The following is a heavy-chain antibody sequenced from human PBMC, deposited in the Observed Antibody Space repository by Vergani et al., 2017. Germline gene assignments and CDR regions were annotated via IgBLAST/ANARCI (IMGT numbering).Heavy chain of an antibody. Sequence: QVQLVQSGAAVKKPGASAKVSCTASGYIFKNYYMHWLRLAPGQGFQWMGVWNFVTGAATSPQKFEGRITMTRDTSPATFYMDLSSLKYEDTAIYYCARSIGYCTSGSCRPYCFDLLGQGTLVTVSS. D-gene: IGHD2-15*01. CDR3: ARSIGYCTSGSCRPYCFDL. V-gene: IGHV1-46*02. CDR1: GYIFKNYY. CDR2: WNFVTGAA. J-gene: IGHJ4*02.